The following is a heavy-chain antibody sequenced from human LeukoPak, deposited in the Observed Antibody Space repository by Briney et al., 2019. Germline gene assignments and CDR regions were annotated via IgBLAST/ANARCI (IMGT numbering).Heavy chain of an antibody. V-gene: IGHV4-4*07. J-gene: IGHJ4*02. CDR1: GGSISSYY. D-gene: IGHD3-10*01. Sequence: PSETLSLTCTVSGGSISSYYWSWIRQPAGKGLEWIGHFYTSGSTNYNPSLKSRVTMSVDTSKNQFSLKLSSVTAADTAVYYCARVPYGSGSYSKFDYWGQGTLVTVSS. CDR2: FYTSGST. CDR3: ARVPYGSGSYSKFDY.